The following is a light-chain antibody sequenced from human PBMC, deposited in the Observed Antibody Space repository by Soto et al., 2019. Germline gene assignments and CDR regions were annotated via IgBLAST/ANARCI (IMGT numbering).Light chain of an antibody. CDR2: DVT. Sequence: QSAVTQPPSVSGSPGQSVAISCTGSSSDVGSNNRVSWYHQPPGTAPKLIIYDVTNRPSGVPDRFSGSKSGNTASLTISGLQAEDEADYYCSSYTTSNTYVFGTGTKVNVL. CDR3: SSYTTSNTYV. CDR1: SSDVGSNNR. J-gene: IGLJ1*01. V-gene: IGLV2-18*02.